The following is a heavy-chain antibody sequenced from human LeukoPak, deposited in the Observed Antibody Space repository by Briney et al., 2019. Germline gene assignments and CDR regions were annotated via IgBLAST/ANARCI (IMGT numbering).Heavy chain of an antibody. D-gene: IGHD3-16*02. CDR1: GGSISSYY. Sequence: SETLSLTCTVSGGSISSYYWSWIRQPPGKGLEWIGDIYYSGSTNYNPSLKSRVTISVDTSKNQFSLKLSSVTAADTAVYYCARDRDTQGVINRSYWYFDLWGRGTLVTVSS. CDR2: IYYSGST. V-gene: IGHV4-59*01. J-gene: IGHJ2*01. CDR3: ARDRDTQGVINRSYWYFDL.